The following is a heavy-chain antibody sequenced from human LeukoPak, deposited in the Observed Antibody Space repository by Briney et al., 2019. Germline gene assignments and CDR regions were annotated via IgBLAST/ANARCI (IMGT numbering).Heavy chain of an antibody. V-gene: IGHV3-30*01. Sequence: PGGSLRLSCVASGFTFSSYAMHWVRQAPGKGLEWVAVISYDGSNKYYADSVKGRFTISRDNSKNALYLQMNSLRAEDTAVYYCARGGYFDWLLNVDYWGQGTLVTVSS. CDR2: ISYDGSNK. J-gene: IGHJ4*02. CDR1: GFTFSSYA. CDR3: ARGGYFDWLLNVDY. D-gene: IGHD3-9*01.